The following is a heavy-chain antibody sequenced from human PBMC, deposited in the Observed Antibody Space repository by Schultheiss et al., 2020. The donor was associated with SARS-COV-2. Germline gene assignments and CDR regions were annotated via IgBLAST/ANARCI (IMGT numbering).Heavy chain of an antibody. CDR2: ISSSSSYI. V-gene: IGHV3-21*01. CDR1: GFTFSDYS. Sequence: GGSLRLSCVASGFTFSDYSMNWVRQAPGKGLEWVSSISSSSSYIYYADSVKGRFTISRDNAKNSLYLQMNSLRAEDTAVYYCARNYDSSGYNYYGMDVWGQGTTVTVSS. CDR3: ARNYDSSGYNYYGMDV. D-gene: IGHD3-22*01. J-gene: IGHJ6*02.